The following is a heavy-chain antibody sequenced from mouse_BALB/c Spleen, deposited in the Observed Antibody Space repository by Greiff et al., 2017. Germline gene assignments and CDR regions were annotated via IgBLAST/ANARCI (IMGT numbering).Heavy chain of an antibody. V-gene: IGHV5-17*02. D-gene: IGHD2-3*01. J-gene: IGHJ4*01. CDR3: ARTVYDGYYYAMDY. CDR2: ISSGSSTI. Sequence: DVHLVESGGGLVQPGGSRKLSCAASGFTFSSFGMHWVRQAPEKGLEWVAYISSGSSTIYYADTVKGRFTISRDNPKNTLFLQMTSLRSEDTAMYYCARTVYDGYYYAMDYWGQGTSVTVAS. CDR1: GFTFSSFG.